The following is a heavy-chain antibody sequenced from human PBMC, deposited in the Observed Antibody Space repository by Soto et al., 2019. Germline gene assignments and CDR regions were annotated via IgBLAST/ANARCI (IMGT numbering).Heavy chain of an antibody. CDR2: ISGSGGST. Sequence: EVQLLESGGGLVQPGGSLRLSCAASGLTFSSYAMNWVRQAPGKGVELVSVISGSGGSTYYADSVKGRFTISRDNSKNTLYLQMNSLRAEDTAVYYCARRGPGTYFDDWGQGTLVTVSS. D-gene: IGHD6-13*01. CDR1: GLTFSSYA. CDR3: ARRGPGTYFDD. J-gene: IGHJ4*02. V-gene: IGHV3-23*01.